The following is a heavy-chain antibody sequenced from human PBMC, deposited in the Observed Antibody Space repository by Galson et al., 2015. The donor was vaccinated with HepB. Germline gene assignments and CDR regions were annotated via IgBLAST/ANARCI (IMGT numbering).Heavy chain of an antibody. CDR1: GFTFSGSW. V-gene: IGHV3-74*01. J-gene: IGHJ4*02. Sequence: SLRLSCAASGFTFSGSWMHWVRQAPGKGLVWVSGIKNDGSITNYADSVKGRFTISRDNAKNTLYLQMNSLRVDDTAVYYCTRDFGWGQVLYWGQGTLVTVSS. D-gene: IGHD7-27*01. CDR3: TRDFGWGQVLY. CDR2: IKNDGSIT.